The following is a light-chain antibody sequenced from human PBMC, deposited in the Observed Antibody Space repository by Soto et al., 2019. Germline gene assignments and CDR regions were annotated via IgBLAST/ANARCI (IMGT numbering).Light chain of an antibody. CDR1: QSISSF. CDR2: AAS. Sequence: DIQMTQSPSSLSASVGDRVTITCRASQSISSFLNWYQQKPGKAPKLLIYAASSLQSGVPSRFSGSGSGTDFTLTISSLQPEDFATYYCQQSYGNPRTFGGGTKVEIK. V-gene: IGKV1-39*01. CDR3: QQSYGNPRT. J-gene: IGKJ4*01.